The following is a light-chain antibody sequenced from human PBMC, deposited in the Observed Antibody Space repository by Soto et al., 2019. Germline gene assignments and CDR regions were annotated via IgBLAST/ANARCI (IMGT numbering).Light chain of an antibody. CDR3: FSYTSGTTNV. Sequence: QSALTQPASVSGSTEQSITSSCAGTNSDIGGYNFVSWYQQHPGKAPKLIILELNKRPSGVSNRFSGSKSGNTASLTISGLQAEDEADYYCFSYTSGTTNVFGTGTKLTVL. V-gene: IGLV2-14*01. CDR1: NSDIGGYNF. J-gene: IGLJ1*01. CDR2: ELN.